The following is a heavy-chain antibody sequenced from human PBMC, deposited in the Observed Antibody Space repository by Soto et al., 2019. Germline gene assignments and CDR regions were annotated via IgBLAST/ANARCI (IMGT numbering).Heavy chain of an antibody. J-gene: IGHJ4*02. Sequence: PGGSLRLSCAASGFTFSDYYMSWIRQAPGKGLEWVSHISSSSSYTKYADPVKGRFTISRDNAKNSLSLQMNSLRAEDTAVYYCARDGEVRYCSGGSCSYFDYWGQGTLVTVSS. CDR2: ISSSSSYT. D-gene: IGHD2-15*01. V-gene: IGHV3-11*06. CDR3: ARDGEVRYCSGGSCSYFDY. CDR1: GFTFSDYY.